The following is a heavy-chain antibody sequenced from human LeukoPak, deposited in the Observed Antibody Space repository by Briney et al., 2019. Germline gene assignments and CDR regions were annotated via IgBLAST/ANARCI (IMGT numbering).Heavy chain of an antibody. Sequence: PGGSLRLSCAASGFTFSTYWMTWVRQAPGKGPEWVANIKEDGSATYYVDSVKGRFTISRDNAKKSLYLQMNSLRVEDTAVYYCARDSPGYLAYDSWGQGTLVTVSS. J-gene: IGHJ4*02. CDR3: ARDSPGYLAYDS. CDR2: IKEDGSAT. D-gene: IGHD1-1*01. CDR1: GFTFSTYW. V-gene: IGHV3-7*04.